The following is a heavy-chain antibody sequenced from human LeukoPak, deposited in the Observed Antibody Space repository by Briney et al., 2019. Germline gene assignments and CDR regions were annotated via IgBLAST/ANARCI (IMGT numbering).Heavy chain of an antibody. CDR1: TFTFSSYA. Sequence: GGSLRLSCAASTFTFSSYAMSWVRPAPGKGVAWVSAISAGADSTYYADSVQGRFTISRDNSKNTLFLQMSGLRAEDTAVYFCARGAYGDYDSWGQGTLVTVSS. CDR3: ARGAYGDYDS. V-gene: IGHV3-23*01. CDR2: ISAGADST. J-gene: IGHJ5*01. D-gene: IGHD4-17*01.